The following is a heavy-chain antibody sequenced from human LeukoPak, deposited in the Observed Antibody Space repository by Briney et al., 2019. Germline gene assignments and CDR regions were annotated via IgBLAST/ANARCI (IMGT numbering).Heavy chain of an antibody. Sequence: ASVKVSCKASGVTFSNYAINWVREAPGHGLEWMGGIIPIFGTTNYAQKFQGRVTITADESTSTAYMELSSLRSEDTAVYYCARDPFGRLIRGTIDYNWFDSWGQGTLITVSS. CDR1: GVTFSNYA. J-gene: IGHJ5*01. CDR3: ARDPFGRLIRGTIDYNWFDS. V-gene: IGHV1-69*13. CDR2: IIPIFGTT. D-gene: IGHD3-10*01.